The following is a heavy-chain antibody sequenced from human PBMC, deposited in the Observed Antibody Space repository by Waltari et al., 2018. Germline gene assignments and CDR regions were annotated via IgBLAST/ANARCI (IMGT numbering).Heavy chain of an antibody. J-gene: IGHJ5*02. CDR2: ISSNGVST. CDR3: ARLLGETTGWFDP. Sequence: EVQLVESGGGLVQPGGSLGLSCAASGFPFRRHAMFWVRQAPGKGLEYGSGISSNGVSTYYASSVKARFTISRDNSKNTLYLQMGSLRPEDTAVYYCARLLGETTGWFDPWGQGTLVTISS. V-gene: IGHV3-64*01. D-gene: IGHD3-16*01. CDR1: GFPFRRHA.